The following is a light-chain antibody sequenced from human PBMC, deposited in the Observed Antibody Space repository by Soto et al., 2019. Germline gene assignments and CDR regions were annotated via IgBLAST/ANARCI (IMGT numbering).Light chain of an antibody. J-gene: IGLJ2*01. CDR3: AAWDDSLNGVV. Sequence: QSVLTQPPSVSEAPRQRVTIPCSGSSSNIGTNAVSWYQQLPGKAPKLLIYYDDLLSSGVSDRFSGSKSGTSASLAISGLQSGDEADYYCAAWDDSLNGVVFGGGTKLTVL. CDR1: SSNIGTNA. CDR2: YDD. V-gene: IGLV1-36*01.